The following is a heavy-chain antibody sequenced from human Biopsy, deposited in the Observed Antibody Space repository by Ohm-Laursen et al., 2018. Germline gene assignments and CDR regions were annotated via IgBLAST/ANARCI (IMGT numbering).Heavy chain of an antibody. D-gene: IGHD3-22*01. V-gene: IGHV4-59*01. CDR1: GDSISSYY. J-gene: IGHJ2*01. CDR2: VYYTGST. Sequence: TLSLTCPVSGDSISSYYWSWIRQPPGKGLQWIGNVYYTGSTDYNPSFQSRVTISVDTTKNHFSLRLRSVTPADTAIYYCARDRGYYSDRTVPGYFDLWGRGTLVTVSS. CDR3: ARDRGYYSDRTVPGYFDL.